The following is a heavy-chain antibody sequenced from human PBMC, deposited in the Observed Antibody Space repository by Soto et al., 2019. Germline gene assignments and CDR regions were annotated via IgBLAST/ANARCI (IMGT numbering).Heavy chain of an antibody. CDR2: ISSNGGST. D-gene: IGHD6-6*01. J-gene: IGHJ4*02. V-gene: IGHV3-64*01. Sequence: GGSLRLSCAASGFTFSSYAMHWVRQAPGKGLEYVSAISSNGGSTYYANSVKGRFTISRDNSKNTLYLQMGSLRAEDMAVYYCARGQQLVRGALLVYWGQGTLVTVSS. CDR1: GFTFSSYA. CDR3: ARGQQLVRGALLVY.